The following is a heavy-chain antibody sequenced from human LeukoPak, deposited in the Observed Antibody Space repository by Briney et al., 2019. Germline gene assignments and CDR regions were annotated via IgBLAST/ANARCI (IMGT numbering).Heavy chain of an antibody. V-gene: IGHV3-49*04. CDR1: GFTFSSYA. CDR3: TRNYRGSFHYFDY. J-gene: IGHJ4*02. Sequence: GGSLRLSCAASGFTFSSYAMSWVRQAPGKGLEWVGFTRSKTYGGTTEYAASVKRRFTISRDDSKSIAYLQMSSLKTGDTAVYYCTRNYRGSFHYFDYWGQGTLVTVSS. D-gene: IGHD1-26*01. CDR2: TRSKTYGGTT.